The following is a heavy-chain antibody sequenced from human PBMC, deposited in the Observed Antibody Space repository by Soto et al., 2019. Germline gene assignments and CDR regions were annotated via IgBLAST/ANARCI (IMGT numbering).Heavy chain of an antibody. J-gene: IGHJ4*02. CDR1: GFTFSSYA. CDR2: ISGSGGST. V-gene: IGHV3-23*01. D-gene: IGHD2-15*01. CDR3: AKQNGYGGNTELEN. Sequence: EVQLLESGGGLVQPGGSLRLSCAASGFTFSSYAMSWVRQAPGKGLEWVSAISGSGGSTYYADSVKGRFTLSRDNSKNTLYLQMNSLRAEDTAVYYCAKQNGYGGNTELENWGQGTLVTVSS.